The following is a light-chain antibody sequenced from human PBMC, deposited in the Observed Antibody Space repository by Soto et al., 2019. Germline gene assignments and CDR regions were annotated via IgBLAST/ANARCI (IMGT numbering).Light chain of an antibody. CDR1: QSVSGW. CDR2: DAS. Sequence: DIQMTQSPSTLSASVGDTVTVTCRASQSVSGWLAWYQQKPGEAPKLLIYDASALTRGVPSRFSGSGSGTKVTLTIASLQPDDFATYYGQQYETFSGTFGPGTKVEI. J-gene: IGKJ1*01. CDR3: QQYETFSGT. V-gene: IGKV1-5*01.